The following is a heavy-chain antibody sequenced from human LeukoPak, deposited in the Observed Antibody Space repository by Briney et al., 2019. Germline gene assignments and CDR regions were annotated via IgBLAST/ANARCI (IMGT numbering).Heavy chain of an antibody. J-gene: IGHJ5*02. D-gene: IGHD2-2*01. CDR3: AKNLTGGSTRVVPAANPFDP. V-gene: IGHV3-23*01. CDR1: RFTFSSYA. CDR2: ISGNGGST. Sequence: GGSLRLSCAASRFTFSSYAMTWVRQAPGKGLEWVSAISGNGGSTYYADSVKGRFTISRDNSKNTLYLQMNSLIVEDTAVYYCAKNLTGGSTRVVPAANPFDPWGQGTLVTVSS.